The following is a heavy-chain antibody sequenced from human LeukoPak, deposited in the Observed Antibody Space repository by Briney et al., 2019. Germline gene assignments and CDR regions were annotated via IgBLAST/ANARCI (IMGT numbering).Heavy chain of an antibody. Sequence: SETLSLTCVVYGGSFSGYYCRWVRPPAGKGRGWVGEINHSGSTNYNPSPQSGVTISVATSKNQCSLKLSSVTAADTAVYYCARDNGGEAFDIWGQGTMVTVSS. CDR2: INHSGST. D-gene: IGHD4-23*01. CDR3: ARDNGGEAFDI. J-gene: IGHJ3*02. V-gene: IGHV4-34*01. CDR1: GGSFSGYY.